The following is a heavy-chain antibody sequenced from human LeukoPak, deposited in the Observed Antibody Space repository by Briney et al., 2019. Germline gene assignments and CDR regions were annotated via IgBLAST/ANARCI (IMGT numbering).Heavy chain of an antibody. CDR1: GFTFSIYS. V-gene: IGHV3-33*08. CDR3: ATDRGLQPFDY. J-gene: IGHJ4*02. D-gene: IGHD5-24*01. CDR2: IWSDGTTK. Sequence: PGGSLRLSCAASGFTFSIYSMNWVRQAPGKGLEWVAVIWSDGTTKNYADSVKGRFTISRDNSKNTLYLQMNSLRAEDTAVYYCATDRGLQPFDYWGQGTLVTVSS.